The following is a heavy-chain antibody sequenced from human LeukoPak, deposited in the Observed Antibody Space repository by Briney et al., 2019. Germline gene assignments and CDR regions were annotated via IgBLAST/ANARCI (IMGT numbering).Heavy chain of an antibody. CDR1: GFTFSRFW. Sequence: PGGSLRLSCAASGFTFSRFWMSWVRQAPGKGLEWVANIKQDGCEKYYVGSVKGRFTISRDNAKNSLYLQMNSLRAEDMAVFYCARDGTYTDYDPDFDIWGQGTLVTVSS. J-gene: IGHJ4*02. D-gene: IGHD5-12*01. V-gene: IGHV3-7*04. CDR2: IKQDGCEK. CDR3: ARDGTYTDYDPDFDI.